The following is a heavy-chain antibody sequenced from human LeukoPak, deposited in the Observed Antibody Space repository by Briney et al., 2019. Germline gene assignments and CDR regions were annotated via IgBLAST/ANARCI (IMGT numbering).Heavy chain of an antibody. CDR1: GYTFTSHD. V-gene: IGHV1-8*01. CDR3: ARGRFGELSDYYYYMDV. Sequence: ASVTVSCKASGYTFTSHDINWVRQATGQGLEWMGWMNPNSGNTGYAQKFQGRVTMTRNTSISTAYMELSSLRSEDTAVYYCARGRFGELSDYYYYMDVWGKGTTVTVSS. CDR2: MNPNSGNT. D-gene: IGHD3-10*01. J-gene: IGHJ6*03.